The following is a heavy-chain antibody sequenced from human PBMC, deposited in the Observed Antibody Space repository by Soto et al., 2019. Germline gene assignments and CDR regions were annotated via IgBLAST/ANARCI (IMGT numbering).Heavy chain of an antibody. Sequence: SETLSITCTVSGGSISSVDNYWSWIRQPPGKGLEWIGYIYYSGSTYYNPSLKSRVTISVDTSKNQFSLKLSSVTAADTAVYYCASHDYAHYGMDVWGQGTTVT. CDR1: GGSISSVDNY. D-gene: IGHD3-16*01. CDR2: IYYSGST. J-gene: IGHJ6*02. V-gene: IGHV4-30-4*01. CDR3: ASHDYAHYGMDV.